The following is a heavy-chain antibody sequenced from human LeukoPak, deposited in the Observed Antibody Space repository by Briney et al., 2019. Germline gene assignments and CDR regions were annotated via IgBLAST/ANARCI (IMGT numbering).Heavy chain of an antibody. J-gene: IGHJ4*02. V-gene: IGHV3-23*01. CDR2: ISGSGGST. CDR1: GFSFSNYW. D-gene: IGHD3-9*01. Sequence: GGSLRLSCVGSGFSFSNYWMSWVRQAPGKGLEWVSAISGSGGSTYYADSVKGRFTISRDNSKNTLYLQMNSLRAEDTAVYYCAKEGVGYDILTGYYEGYYFDYWGQGTLVTVSS. CDR3: AKEGVGYDILTGYYEGYYFDY.